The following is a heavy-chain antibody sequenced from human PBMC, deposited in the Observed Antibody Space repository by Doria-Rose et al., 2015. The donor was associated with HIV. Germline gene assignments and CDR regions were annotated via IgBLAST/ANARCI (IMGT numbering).Heavy chain of an antibody. CDR3: AREEYEAFDI. CDR1: GGSISSGSYY. D-gene: IGHD3-3*01. Sequence: QVQLQESGPGLVKPSQTLSLTCTVSGGSISSGSYYWSRIRQPAGKGLEWIGRIYTSGSTNYNPSLKSRVTISVDTSQTQFPLKLSSVTAADTAVYYCAREEYEAFDIWGQGTMVTVSS. CDR2: IYTSGST. V-gene: IGHV4-61*02. J-gene: IGHJ3*02.